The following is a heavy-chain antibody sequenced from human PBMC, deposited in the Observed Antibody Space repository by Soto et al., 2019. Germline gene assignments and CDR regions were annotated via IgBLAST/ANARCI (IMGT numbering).Heavy chain of an antibody. J-gene: IGHJ3*01. CDR2: ISISDNNV. CDR1: GFTFNTYS. CDR3: ARDWQYAFDV. Sequence: DVQLVESGGGLVQPGGSLRLSCAASGFTFNTYSMNWVRQAPGMGLEWVSYISISDNNVYYTDSVQGRFTVSRDNAENSLYLQMNSLRDEDTDVYYCARDWQYAFDVWGQGIMVTVSS. V-gene: IGHV3-48*02.